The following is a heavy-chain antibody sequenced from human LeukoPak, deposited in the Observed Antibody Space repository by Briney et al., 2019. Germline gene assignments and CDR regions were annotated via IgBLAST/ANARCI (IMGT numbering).Heavy chain of an antibody. Sequence: GESLKISCKGSGYSFTSYWIGWVRQMPGKGLEWMGIIYPGDSDTRYSPSFQGQVTISADKSISTAYLQWSSLKASDTAMYYCARIVPAATYSSGWGDITNWFDPWGQGTLVTVSS. CDR1: GYSFTSYW. CDR2: IYPGDSDT. CDR3: ARIVPAATYSSGWGDITNWFDP. V-gene: IGHV5-51*01. D-gene: IGHD6-19*01. J-gene: IGHJ5*02.